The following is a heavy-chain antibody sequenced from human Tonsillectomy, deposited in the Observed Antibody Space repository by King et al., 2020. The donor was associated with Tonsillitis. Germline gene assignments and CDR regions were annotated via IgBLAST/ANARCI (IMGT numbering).Heavy chain of an antibody. V-gene: IGHV5-51*01. CDR1: GYSFTSYW. CDR2: IYPGGSYP. Sequence: QLVQSGAEVKKPGESLKISCKGSGYSFTSYWIGWVRQMPGKGLEWMGIIYPGGSYPRYSPSFQGQVTHSADKSISTAYLQWSTLKASDTAMYYCARADQIYYDSSGYYYSWGQGTLVTVSS. CDR3: ARADQIYYDSSGYYYS. J-gene: IGHJ4*02. D-gene: IGHD3-22*01.